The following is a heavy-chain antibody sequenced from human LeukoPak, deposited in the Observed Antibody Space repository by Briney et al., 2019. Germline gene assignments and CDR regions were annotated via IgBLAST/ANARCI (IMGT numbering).Heavy chain of an antibody. V-gene: IGHV4-34*01. Sequence: SETLPLTCAVYGGSFSGYYWSWIRQPPGKGLEWIGEINHSGSTNYNPSLKSRVTISVDTSKNQFSLKLSSVTAADTAVYYCAVTYYDFWSGYYTQNSRYYDYWGQGTLVTVSS. CDR2: INHSGST. CDR3: AVTYYDFWSGYYTQNSRYYDY. D-gene: IGHD3-3*01. J-gene: IGHJ4*02. CDR1: GGSFSGYY.